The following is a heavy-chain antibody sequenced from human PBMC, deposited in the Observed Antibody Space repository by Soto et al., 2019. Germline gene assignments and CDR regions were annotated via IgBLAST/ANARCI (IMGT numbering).Heavy chain of an antibody. J-gene: IGHJ4*02. CDR1: GYTFFTYD. Sequence: GASVKVSCKASGYTFFTYDISWVRQAPGKGLEWMGGFDPEDGETIYAQKFQGRVTMTEDTSTDTAYMELSSLRSEDTAVYYCATAPYDFWSGYNYWGQGTLVTVSS. CDR2: FDPEDGET. D-gene: IGHD3-3*01. CDR3: ATAPYDFWSGYNY. V-gene: IGHV1-24*01.